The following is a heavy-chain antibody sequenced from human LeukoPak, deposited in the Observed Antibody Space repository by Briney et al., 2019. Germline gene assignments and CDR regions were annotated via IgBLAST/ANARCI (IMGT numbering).Heavy chain of an antibody. CDR1: GGSFSGYY. CDR3: ARQGGYSSPFAV. CDR2: INHSGST. Sequence: PSETLSLTCAVYGGSFSGYYWSWIRQPPGKGLEWIGEINHSGSTNYNPSLKSRVTISVDTSKNQFSLKLNSVTAADTAVYYCARQGGYSSPFAVWGKGTTVTVSS. D-gene: IGHD6-13*01. J-gene: IGHJ6*04. V-gene: IGHV4-34*01.